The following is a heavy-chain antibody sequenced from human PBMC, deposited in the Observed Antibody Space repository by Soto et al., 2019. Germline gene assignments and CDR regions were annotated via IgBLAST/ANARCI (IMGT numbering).Heavy chain of an antibody. J-gene: IGHJ4*02. D-gene: IGHD3-3*01. Sequence: QLQLQQSGSGLVKPSQTLSLTCAVSGGSISSGAYSWSWMRQPPGKGLEWIGYIYHSGSTYYNTSLKSWVTMSVDRSKNQFSLNLTSVTAADTAMYYCARALLRFGIDYWGQGTLVTVSS. CDR2: IYHSGST. V-gene: IGHV4-30-2*01. CDR1: GGSISSGAYS. CDR3: ARALLRFGIDY.